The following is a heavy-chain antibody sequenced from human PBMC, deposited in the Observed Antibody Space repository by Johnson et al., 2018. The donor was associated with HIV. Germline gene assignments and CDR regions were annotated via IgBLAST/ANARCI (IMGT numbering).Heavy chain of an antibody. CDR1: GFTFDDYA. J-gene: IGHJ3*02. CDR3: AKESTYDSSVYRCSYVDDAFDI. Sequence: EVQLVESGGGLVQPGRSLRLSCAASGFTFDDYAMHWVLQAPGKGLEWVSGISWNRGSIGYADSVKGRFTISRDIAKNTLYRQMNSRIAEDTALYYVAKESTYDSSVYRCSYVDDAFDIWGQGTMVTVSS. CDR2: ISWNRGSI. D-gene: IGHD3-22*01. V-gene: IGHV3-9*01.